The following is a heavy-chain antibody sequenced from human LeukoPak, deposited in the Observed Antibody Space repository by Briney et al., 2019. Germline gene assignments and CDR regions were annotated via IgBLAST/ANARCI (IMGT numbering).Heavy chain of an antibody. CDR3: ARETVGYYYYYGMDV. CDR1: GFSFDSYA. CDR2: ISDDGRNQ. Sequence: PGGSLRLSCAASGFSFDSYALHWVRQAPGKGLEWMALISDDGRNQYYADSVKGRFTISRDNSKNTLYLQLNSLRTEDTAVYYCARETVGYYYYYGMDVWGQGTTVTVSS. D-gene: IGHD4-23*01. V-gene: IGHV3-30*04. J-gene: IGHJ6*02.